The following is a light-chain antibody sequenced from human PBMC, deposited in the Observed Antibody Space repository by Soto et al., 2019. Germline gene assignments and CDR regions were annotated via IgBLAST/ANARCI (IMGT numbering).Light chain of an antibody. CDR3: SSYAGSNNGV. V-gene: IGLV2-8*01. CDR1: SSDVGGYNY. Sequence: QSALTQPPSASGSPGQLVTISCTGTSSDVGGYNYVSWYQQHPGKAPKLMIYEVSKRPSGVPDRFSGSKSGNTASLTVSGLQAEDEADYYCSSYAGSNNGVFGGGTQLTVL. CDR2: EVS. J-gene: IGLJ2*01.